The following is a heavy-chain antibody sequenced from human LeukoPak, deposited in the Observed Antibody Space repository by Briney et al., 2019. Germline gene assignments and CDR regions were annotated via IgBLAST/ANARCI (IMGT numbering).Heavy chain of an antibody. CDR3: ARHASGYDYENNWFDP. CDR2: INPNSGGT. D-gene: IGHD5-12*01. V-gene: IGHV1-2*02. J-gene: IGHJ5*02. CDR1: GHTFTDYY. Sequence: ASVKVSCKASGHTFTDYYMHWVRQAPGQGLEWVGWINPNSGGTNYAQKFQGRVTMTRDTSISTAYMELSRLRSDDTAVYYCARHASGYDYENNWFDPWGQGTLVTVSS.